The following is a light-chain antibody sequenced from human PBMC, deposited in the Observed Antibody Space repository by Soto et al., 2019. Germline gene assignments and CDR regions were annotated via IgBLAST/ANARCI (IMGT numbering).Light chain of an antibody. CDR3: QQYHFFWT. V-gene: IGKV1-5*03. CDR2: KAS. CDR1: QIIDSG. J-gene: IGKJ1*01. Sequence: DIQMTQSPSTLSPSVGDRVTITCRASQIIDSGLAWYQKKPGKAPKLLTYKASTLESGVPLRFSGSGSGTEFTLTIASLQPDDFATYYCQQYHFFWTFGQGTRVEIK.